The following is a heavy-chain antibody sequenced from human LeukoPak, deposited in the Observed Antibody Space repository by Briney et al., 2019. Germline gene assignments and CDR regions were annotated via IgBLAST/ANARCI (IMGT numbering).Heavy chain of an antibody. V-gene: IGHV3-7*01. Sequence: PGGSLRLSCAASGFTFSSYWMSWVRQAPGKGLEWVANIKQDGSEKYYVDSVKGRFTISRDNAKNSLYLQMNSLRAEDTAVYYCAREWGSSWGSDFDYWGQGTLVTVSS. D-gene: IGHD6-13*01. J-gene: IGHJ4*02. CDR2: IKQDGSEK. CDR1: GFTFSSYW. CDR3: AREWGSSWGSDFDY.